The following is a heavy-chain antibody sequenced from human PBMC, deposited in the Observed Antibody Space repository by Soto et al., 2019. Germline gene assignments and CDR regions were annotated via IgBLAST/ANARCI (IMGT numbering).Heavy chain of an antibody. CDR1: GFTFNNYA. Sequence: LRLSCAASGFTFNNYAMHWVRQAPGKGLEWVSGISWNSGTIGYADSVKGRFTISRDNAKNSLYLQMNSLRPEDTALYYCARDKLYSNYEYYFDHWGQGTLVTVSS. V-gene: IGHV3-9*01. CDR2: ISWNSGTI. CDR3: ARDKLYSNYEYYFDH. J-gene: IGHJ4*02. D-gene: IGHD4-4*01.